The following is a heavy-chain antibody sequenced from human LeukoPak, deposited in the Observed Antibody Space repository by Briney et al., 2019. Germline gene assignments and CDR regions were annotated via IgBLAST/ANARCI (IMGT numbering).Heavy chain of an antibody. V-gene: IGHV3-23*01. CDR3: AKRPKGDYYDSTGYFDY. CDR1: GFTFSSFA. D-gene: IGHD3-22*01. J-gene: IGHJ4*02. CDR2: ISGSGGST. Sequence: PGGSLRLSCAASGFTFSSFAMSWVRQAPGKGLEWVSLISGSGGSTYYAGSVKGRFTISRDNSKNTLYLQMNSLRAEDTAVYYCAKRPKGDYYDSTGYFDYWGQGTLVTASS.